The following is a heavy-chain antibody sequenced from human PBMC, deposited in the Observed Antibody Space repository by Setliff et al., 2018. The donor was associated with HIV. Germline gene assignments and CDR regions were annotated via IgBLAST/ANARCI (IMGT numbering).Heavy chain of an antibody. Sequence: PSETLSLTCSVSGDSITSSTYYWGWIRQSPGKGLEWIGSSYSYRGRRYYSPSLKSRVTMSFDTSKNQFSLNLNSVTAADTAVYYCARGLPATNGVWIDYWGQGTLVTVSS. J-gene: IGHJ4*02. CDR1: GDSITSSTYY. V-gene: IGHV4-39*07. CDR3: ARGLPATNGVWIDY. CDR2: SYSYRGRR. D-gene: IGHD2-8*01.